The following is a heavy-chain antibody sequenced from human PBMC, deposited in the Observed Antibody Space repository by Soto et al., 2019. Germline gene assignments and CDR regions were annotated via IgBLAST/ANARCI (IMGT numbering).Heavy chain of an antibody. V-gene: IGHV4-59*12. CDR1: GGSISSYY. CDR2: IYYSGST. D-gene: IGHD4-17*01. CDR3: AREGTTVASYCYYGMDV. Sequence: QVQLQESGPGLVKPSETLSLTCTVSGGSISSYYWSWIRQPPGKGLEWIGYIYYSGSTNYNPSLKSPVTISVDTSKDQFSLKLSSVTAADTAVSYCAREGTTVASYCYYGMDVWGQGTTVTVSS. J-gene: IGHJ6*02.